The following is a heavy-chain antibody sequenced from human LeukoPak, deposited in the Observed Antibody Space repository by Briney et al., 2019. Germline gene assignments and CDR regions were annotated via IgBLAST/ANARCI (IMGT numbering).Heavy chain of an antibody. CDR1: GFTFSSYA. CDR2: INHSGST. CDR3: ARRRWSHAFDI. V-gene: IGHV4-34*01. D-gene: IGHD4-23*01. Sequence: GSLRLSCAASGFTFSSYAMSWVRQPPGKGLEWIGEINHSGSTNYNPSLKSRVTISVDTSKNQFSLKLSSVTAADTAVYYCARRRWSHAFDIWGQGTMVTVSS. J-gene: IGHJ3*02.